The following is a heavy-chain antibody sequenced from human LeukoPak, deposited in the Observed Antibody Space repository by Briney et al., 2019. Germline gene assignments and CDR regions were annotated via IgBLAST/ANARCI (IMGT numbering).Heavy chain of an antibody. Sequence: KPSETLSLTCTVSGGSISSYYWSWIRQPAGKGLEWIGRIYTSGSTNYNPSLKSRVTMSVDTSKNQFSLKLSSVTAADTAVYYCARGPRGTLSDSTFNSSGGSRGYYFDYWGQGTLVTVSS. J-gene: IGHJ4*02. CDR1: GGSISSYY. CDR3: ARGPRGTLSDSTFNSSGGSRGYYFDY. V-gene: IGHV4-4*07. CDR2: IYTSGST. D-gene: IGHD2-15*01.